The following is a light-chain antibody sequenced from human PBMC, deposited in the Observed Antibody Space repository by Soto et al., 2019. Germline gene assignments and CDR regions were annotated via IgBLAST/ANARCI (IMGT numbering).Light chain of an antibody. CDR2: AAS. CDR1: QSISSY. Sequence: DIQMTQSPSSLSASVGDRVTITCRASQSISSYLNWYQQKPGKAPKLLIYAASSLQSGVPSRFSGSGSGTDFTLTINNLQPEDVATYYCQRYYNAPFTFGGGTRLEIK. J-gene: IGKJ5*01. CDR3: QRYYNAPFT. V-gene: IGKV1-39*01.